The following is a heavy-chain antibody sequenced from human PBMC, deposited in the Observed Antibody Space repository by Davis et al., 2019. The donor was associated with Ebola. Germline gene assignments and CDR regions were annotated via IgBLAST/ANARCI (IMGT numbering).Heavy chain of an antibody. CDR3: ARDRIVVVVAATQAYYYYGMDV. J-gene: IGHJ6*02. V-gene: IGHV1-46*01. CDR1: GFTFSGSA. CDR2: INPSSGST. D-gene: IGHD2-15*01. Sequence: GESLKISCAASGFTFSGSAMHWVRQAPGQGLEWMGIINPSSGSTDYAQKFQGRVTMTRDTSTSTVYMELSSLRSEDTAVYYCARDRIVVVVAATQAYYYYGMDVWGQGTTVTVSS.